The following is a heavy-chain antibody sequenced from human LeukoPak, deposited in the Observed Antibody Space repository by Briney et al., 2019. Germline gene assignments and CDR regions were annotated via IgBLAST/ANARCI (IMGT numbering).Heavy chain of an antibody. J-gene: IGHJ6*02. V-gene: IGHV3-15*01. CDR3: TTYDYGDYYFFYGMDV. CDR2: IKRKTDGGTI. D-gene: IGHD4-17*01. CDR1: GFTFSNAW. Sequence: GGSLRLSCAASGFTFSNAWMSWVRQVPGKGLEWVGRIKRKTDGGTIDYGAAVKGRFTVSSDDSKNTLYLQMDSLKSEETAVYYCTTYDYGDYYFFYGMDVWGQGTTVTVSS.